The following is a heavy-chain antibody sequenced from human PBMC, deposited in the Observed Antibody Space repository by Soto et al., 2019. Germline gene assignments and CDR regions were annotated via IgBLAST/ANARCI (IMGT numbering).Heavy chain of an antibody. CDR3: ARDRGNFYYGSGSYVGYYGMDV. V-gene: IGHV1-3*01. CDR1: GYTFTSYA. D-gene: IGHD3-10*01. Sequence: ASVKVSCKASGYTFTSYAMHWVRQAPGQRLEWMGWINAGNGNTKYSQKFQGRVTITADESTSTAYMELSSLRSEDTAVYYCARDRGNFYYGSGSYVGYYGMDVWGQGTTVTVSS. J-gene: IGHJ6*02. CDR2: INAGNGNT.